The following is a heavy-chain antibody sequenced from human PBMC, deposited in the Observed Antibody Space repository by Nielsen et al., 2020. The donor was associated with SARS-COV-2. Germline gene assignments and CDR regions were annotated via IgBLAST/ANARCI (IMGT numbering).Heavy chain of an antibody. V-gene: IGHV3-23*01. Sequence: GESLKISCAASRFTFSNYAMSWVRQAPGKGLEWVSAISGSGGSTYYADSVKGRFTISRDNSKNTLYLQMNSLRAEDTALYYCAKDLRDGYNSNYYGMDVWDQGTTVTVSS. CDR3: AKDLRDGYNSNYYGMDV. J-gene: IGHJ6*02. D-gene: IGHD5-24*01. CDR2: ISGSGGST. CDR1: RFTFSNYA.